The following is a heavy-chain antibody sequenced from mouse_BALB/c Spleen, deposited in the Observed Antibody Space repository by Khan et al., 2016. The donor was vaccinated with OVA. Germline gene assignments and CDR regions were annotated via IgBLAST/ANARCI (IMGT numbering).Heavy chain of an antibody. CDR1: GFAFSSYG. V-gene: IGHV5-9*02. J-gene: IGHJ4*01. Sequence: EGKIQEDGGGSVKPGGSLKLSCAASGFAFSSYGMSWVRQTPEKRLEWVAIINSRGSYTYYADSVKGRFTISRDNARNTLYLQMSSLRSEDTALYYCTRHGGFNPYYAMDYWGQGTSVTVSS. CDR2: INSRGSYT. CDR3: TRHGGFNPYYAMDY.